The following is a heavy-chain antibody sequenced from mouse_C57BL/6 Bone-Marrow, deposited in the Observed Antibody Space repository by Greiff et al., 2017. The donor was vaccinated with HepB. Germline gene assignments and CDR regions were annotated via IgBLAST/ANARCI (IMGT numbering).Heavy chain of an antibody. J-gene: IGHJ3*01. CDR2: IYPGSGST. Sequence: QVQLQQPGAELVKPGASVKMSCKASGYTFTSYWITWVKQRPGQGLEWIGDIYPGSGSTNYNEKFKSKATLTVDTSSSTAYMQLSSLTSEDSAVYYCAREGIDYYGSSPFAYWGQGTLVTVSA. CDR3: AREGIDYYGSSPFAY. CDR1: GYTFTSYW. V-gene: IGHV1-55*01. D-gene: IGHD1-1*01.